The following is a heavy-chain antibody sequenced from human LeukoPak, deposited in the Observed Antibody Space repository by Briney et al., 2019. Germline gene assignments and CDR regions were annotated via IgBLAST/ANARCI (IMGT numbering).Heavy chain of an antibody. CDR2: IYYTGST. V-gene: IGHV4-59*01. Sequence: PSETLSLTCTVSGDSINSYYWTWIRQAPGKGLEWIGYIYYTGSTNYSPSLKSRVTISVDTSKNQFSLKMSSVTAADTAVYYCARDGYSGNDGLWGQGTLVTVSS. CDR1: GDSINSYY. D-gene: IGHD5-12*01. CDR3: ARDGYSGNDGL. J-gene: IGHJ4*02.